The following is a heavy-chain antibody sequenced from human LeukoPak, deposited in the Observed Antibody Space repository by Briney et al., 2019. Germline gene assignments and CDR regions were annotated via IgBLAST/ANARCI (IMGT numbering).Heavy chain of an antibody. CDR1: GFTFSNYD. CDR2: VSSRLSYI. Sequence: GGSLRLSCVASGFTFSNYDMSWVRQAPGKGLEWVSSVSSRLSYIYYADSIKGRFTISRDNAKNSLYLQMNSLRAEGTAVYFCARDRMPAYMAVTVTEGASDIWGQGTMVTVSP. V-gene: IGHV3-21*01. D-gene: IGHD6-19*01. CDR3: ARDRMPAYMAVTVTEGASDI. J-gene: IGHJ3*02.